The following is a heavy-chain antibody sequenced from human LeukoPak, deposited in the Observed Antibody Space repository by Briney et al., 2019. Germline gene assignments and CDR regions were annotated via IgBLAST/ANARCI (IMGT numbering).Heavy chain of an antibody. CDR3: ARDLWFGESDYYYYGMDV. CDR2: ISYDGSNK. V-gene: IGHV3-30-3*01. J-gene: IGHJ6*02. Sequence: GRSLRLSCAASGFTFSSYAMHWVRQAPGQGLEWVAVISYDGSNKYYADSVKGRFTISRDNSKNTLYLQMNSLRAEDTAVYYCARDLWFGESDYYYYGMDVWGQGTTVTVSS. CDR1: GFTFSSYA. D-gene: IGHD3-10*01.